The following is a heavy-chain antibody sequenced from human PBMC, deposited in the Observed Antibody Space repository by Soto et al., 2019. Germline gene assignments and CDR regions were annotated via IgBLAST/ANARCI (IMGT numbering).Heavy chain of an antibody. CDR1: GYTFTSYG. D-gene: IGHD3-22*01. CDR2: ISAYNGNT. J-gene: IGHJ3*02. V-gene: IGHV1-18*01. Sequence: GASVKVSCKASGYTFTSYGISWVRQAPGQGLEWMGWISAYNGNTNYAQKLQGRVTMTTDTSTSTAYMELRSLRSDDTAVYYCAREPYYYDSRGLITDAFDIWGQGTMVTVSS. CDR3: AREPYYYDSRGLITDAFDI.